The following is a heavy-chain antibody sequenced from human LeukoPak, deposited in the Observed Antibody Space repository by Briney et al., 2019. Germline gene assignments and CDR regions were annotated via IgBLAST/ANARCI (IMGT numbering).Heavy chain of an antibody. CDR2: IYYSGST. J-gene: IGHJ4*02. V-gene: IGHV4-59*12. CDR1: GGSISSYY. Sequence: SETLSLTCTVSGGSISSYYWSWIRQPPGKGLEWIGYIYYSGSTNYNPSLKSRVTISVDTSKNQFSLKLSSVTAADTAVYYCARDGGVYNPMVYAAWGQGTLVTVSS. D-gene: IGHD2-8*01. CDR3: ARDGGVYNPMVYAA.